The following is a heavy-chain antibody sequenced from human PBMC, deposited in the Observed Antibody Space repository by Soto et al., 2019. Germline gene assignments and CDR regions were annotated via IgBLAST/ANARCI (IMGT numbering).Heavy chain of an antibody. V-gene: IGHV3-23*01. CDR1: GFTFTNYV. CDR3: AKGFGSGWYSYFDY. D-gene: IGHD6-19*01. CDR2: ISGSGGST. Sequence: EVHLLDSGGGLVQPGGSLRLSCAASGFTFTNYVMSWVRQAPGKGLEWVSAISGSGGSTYYADSVKGRFTISRDNSKNTLDLQMNSLRADDTAVYYCAKGFGSGWYSYFDYWGQGTLVTVSS. J-gene: IGHJ4*02.